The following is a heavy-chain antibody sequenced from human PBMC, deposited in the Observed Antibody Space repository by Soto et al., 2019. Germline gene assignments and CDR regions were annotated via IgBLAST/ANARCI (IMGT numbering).Heavy chain of an antibody. V-gene: IGHV4-30-2*01. CDR1: GDTISTGGYS. CDR3: ARETYEDYVGYFAP. CDR2: TYHSGNP. J-gene: IGHJ5*02. D-gene: IGHD4-17*01. Sequence: QLQLQESGSRLVKSSETLSLTCAVSGDTISTGGYSWAWIRQQPGKPLEWIEHTYHSGNPYYNQYLKIRVIISVDRSKKQYSLKLSTVTAADTAVYYCARETYEDYVGYFAPWGQGTLVTGSS.